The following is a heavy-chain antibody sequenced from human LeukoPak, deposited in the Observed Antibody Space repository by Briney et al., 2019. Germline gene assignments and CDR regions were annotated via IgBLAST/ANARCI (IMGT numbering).Heavy chain of an antibody. Sequence: PSETLSLTCTVSGGSISGSSYYWGWIRQPPGKGLEWIGSIYYSGSTYYNPSLKSRVTISVDTSKNQFSLKLSSVTAADTAVYYCARDLSSYDFWSGWALYYMDVWGKGTTVTVSS. CDR2: IYYSGST. CDR1: GGSISGSSYY. D-gene: IGHD3-3*01. J-gene: IGHJ6*03. V-gene: IGHV4-39*07. CDR3: ARDLSSYDFWSGWALYYMDV.